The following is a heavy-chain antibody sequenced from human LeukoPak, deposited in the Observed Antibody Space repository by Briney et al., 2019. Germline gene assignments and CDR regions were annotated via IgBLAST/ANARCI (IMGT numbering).Heavy chain of an antibody. Sequence: SETLSLTCTVSGDSIRSGDYYWTWIRQHPGKGLEWIGYIYRSGSAYYNPSLKSRLTMSVDTSKNQFSLKLSSVTAADTAVYYCARGSGSPYDFWSGFPKTIRPGGFDNWFDPWGQGTLVTVSS. V-gene: IGHV4-31*03. CDR1: GDSIRSGDYY. CDR2: IYRSGSA. J-gene: IGHJ5*02. D-gene: IGHD3-3*01. CDR3: ARGSGSPYDFWSGFPKTIRPGGFDNWFDP.